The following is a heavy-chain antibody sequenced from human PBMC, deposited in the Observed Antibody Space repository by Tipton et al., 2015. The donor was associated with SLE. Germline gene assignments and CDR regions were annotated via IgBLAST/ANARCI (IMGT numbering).Heavy chain of an antibody. J-gene: IGHJ4*02. CDR2: IKQDGSET. CDR1: GFTFSSYW. V-gene: IGHV3-7*01. CDR3: AREPSPSGIAAAGDY. D-gene: IGHD6-13*01. Sequence: SLRLSCAASGFTFSSYWLCWVRQPPGKGLEWLANIKQDGSETYYVDSVKGRFTISRDNAKNSLYLQMNGLRAEDTAVYYCAREPSPSGIAAAGDYWGQGTRGTGSP.